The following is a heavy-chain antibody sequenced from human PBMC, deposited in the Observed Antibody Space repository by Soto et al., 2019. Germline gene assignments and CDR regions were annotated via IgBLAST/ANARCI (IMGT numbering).Heavy chain of an antibody. CDR3: AKGDGRIVPRHFDY. J-gene: IGHJ4*02. V-gene: IGHV3-23*01. CDR1: GFTFSSYA. CDR2: ISSGGGSP. Sequence: GGSLRLSCAASGFTFSSYAMSWVRQAPGKGLEWVSAISSGGGSPYYADSVKGRFTISRDNSKNTLYLQMNDLRAEDTAVYFCAKGDGRIVPRHFDYWGQGTLVTVS. D-gene: IGHD6-6*01.